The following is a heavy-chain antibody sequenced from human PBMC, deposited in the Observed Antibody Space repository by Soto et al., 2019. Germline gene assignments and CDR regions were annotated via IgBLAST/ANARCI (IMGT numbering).Heavy chain of an antibody. CDR2: IKSNTDGSRT. J-gene: IGHJ3*02. Sequence: GGSLRLSCAASGFTFSNAWMNWVRQAPGKGLEWVGRIKSNTDGSRTGYAAAVKGRFTISRDNAKNTLYLHMNSLRAEDSAVYYCARDLLYDYVWGSYRYSVEAFDIWGQGIMVTVSS. CDR3: ARDLLYDYVWGSYRYSVEAFDI. CDR1: GFTFSNAW. D-gene: IGHD3-16*02. V-gene: IGHV3-15*07.